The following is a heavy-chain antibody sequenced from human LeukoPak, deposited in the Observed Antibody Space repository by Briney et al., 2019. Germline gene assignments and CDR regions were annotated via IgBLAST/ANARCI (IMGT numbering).Heavy chain of an antibody. J-gene: IGHJ5*02. Sequence: GGSLRLSCAASGFTFNYYSMNWVRQAPGKGLEWVSSISSSSSYIYYADSVKGRFTISRDNAKNSLFLQMNSLRAEDTAVYYCAKDQYSGSQGWFDPWGQGTLVTVSS. D-gene: IGHD1-26*01. CDR1: GFTFNYYS. CDR3: AKDQYSGSQGWFDP. V-gene: IGHV3-21*04. CDR2: ISSSSSYI.